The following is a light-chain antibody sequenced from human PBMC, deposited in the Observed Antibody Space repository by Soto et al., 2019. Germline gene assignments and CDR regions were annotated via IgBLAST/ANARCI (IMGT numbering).Light chain of an antibody. CDR1: SSNIGGNS. V-gene: IGLV2-14*01. CDR2: EVS. Sequence: QSVLTQPPSVSAAPGQKVTISCSGSSSNIGGNSVSWYQQLPGTAPKLLIYEVSNRPSGVSNRFSGSKSGNTASLTISGLQAEDEADYYCSSYTSSSTLFYVFGTGTKVTVL. CDR3: SSYTSSSTLFYV. J-gene: IGLJ1*01.